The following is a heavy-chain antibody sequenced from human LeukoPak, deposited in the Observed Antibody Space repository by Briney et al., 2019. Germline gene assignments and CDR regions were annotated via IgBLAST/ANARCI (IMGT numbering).Heavy chain of an antibody. J-gene: IGHJ4*02. V-gene: IGHV4-34*01. CDR1: GGSFSGYY. D-gene: IGHD3-3*01. Sequence: PAETLSLTCAVYGGSFSGYYWSWIRQPPGKGLEWIGEINHSGSTNYNPSLTSRVTISVDTYKNQFSLKLSSVTAADTAVYYCARTPPFYDFWSGYSNSYYFDSWGQGTLVTVSS. CDR2: INHSGST. CDR3: ARTPPFYDFWSGYSNSYYFDS.